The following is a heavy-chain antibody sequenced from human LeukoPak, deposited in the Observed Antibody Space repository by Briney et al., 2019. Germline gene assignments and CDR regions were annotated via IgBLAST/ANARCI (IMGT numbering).Heavy chain of an antibody. V-gene: IGHV4-59*01. CDR2: IHYSGFS. D-gene: IGHD4-23*01. J-gene: IGHJ1*01. CDR1: GGSISSYY. Sequence: SETLSLTCSVSGGSISSYYWSWIRQPPGKGLEWIGYIHYSGFSNYNPSLKSRVTISVDTSKNQFSLKLSFVTAADTAVYYCARDLHGGNSGLGYWGQGTLVTVSS. CDR3: ARDLHGGNSGLGY.